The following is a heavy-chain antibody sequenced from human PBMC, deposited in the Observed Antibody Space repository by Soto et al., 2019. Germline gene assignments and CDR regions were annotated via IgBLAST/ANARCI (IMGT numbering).Heavy chain of an antibody. CDR3: TTYSGAAFEY. CDR1: GFSFNNAW. J-gene: IGHJ4*02. V-gene: IGHV3-15*01. CDR2: IKSKTDGGTT. D-gene: IGHD1-26*01. Sequence: EVQLVESGGGLVKPGGSLRLSCAASGFSFNNAWMNWVRQAPGKGLEWVGRIKSKTDGGTTDYAAPVKGRFTISRDDSKNTVDVQMSSLKTEDTAIYYCTTYSGAAFEYWGQGTLVSVSS.